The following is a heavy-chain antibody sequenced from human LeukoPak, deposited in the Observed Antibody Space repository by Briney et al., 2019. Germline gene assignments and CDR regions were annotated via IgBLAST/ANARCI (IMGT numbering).Heavy chain of an antibody. D-gene: IGHD2-15*01. Sequence: SQTLSLTCTVSGGSISSGSYYWSWIRQPAGKGLEWIGRIYTSESTNYNPSLKSRVTISVDTSKNQFSLKLSSVTAADTAVYYCARGPWPYCSGGSCYLVRYFQHWGQGTLVTVSS. CDR1: GGSISSGSYY. CDR3: ARGPWPYCSGGSCYLVRYFQH. V-gene: IGHV4-61*02. CDR2: IYTSEST. J-gene: IGHJ1*01.